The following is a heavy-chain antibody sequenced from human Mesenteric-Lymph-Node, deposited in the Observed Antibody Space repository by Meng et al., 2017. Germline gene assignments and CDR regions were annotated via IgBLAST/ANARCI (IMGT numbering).Heavy chain of an antibody. CDR1: GGSISRSNW. CDR3: ARVRITIFGVVTPGDWFDP. V-gene: IGHV4-4*02. Sequence: VPLPVQAPGLVKPSGTLSLPCAVSGGSISRSNWWSWVRQPPGKGLEWIGEIYHSGSTNYNPSLKSRVTISVDKSKNQFSLKLSSVTAADTAVYYCARVRITIFGVVTPGDWFDPWGQGTLVTVSS. CDR2: IYHSGST. J-gene: IGHJ5*02. D-gene: IGHD3-3*01.